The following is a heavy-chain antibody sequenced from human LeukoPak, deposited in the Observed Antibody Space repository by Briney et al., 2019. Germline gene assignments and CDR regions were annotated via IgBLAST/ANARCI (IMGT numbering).Heavy chain of an antibody. D-gene: IGHD3-10*01. V-gene: IGHV3-23*01. CDR3: AKDKGWYYGSGPWGGY. J-gene: IGHJ4*02. Sequence: PGGSLRLSCAASGFTFSSYAMSWVRQAPGKGLEWVSAISGSGGSTYYADSVKGRFTISRDNSKNTLYLQMNSLRAEDTAVYYCAKDKGWYYGSGPWGGYWGQGTLVTVSS. CDR2: ISGSGGST. CDR1: GFTFSSYA.